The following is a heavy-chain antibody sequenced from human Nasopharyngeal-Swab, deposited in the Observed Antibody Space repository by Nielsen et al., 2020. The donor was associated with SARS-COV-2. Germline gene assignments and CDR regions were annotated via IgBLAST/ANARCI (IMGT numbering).Heavy chain of an antibody. V-gene: IGHV4-59*08. D-gene: IGHD3-10*01. CDR3: AASYGSGSFRSWFDP. CDR2: ILDSGTT. J-gene: IGHJ5*02. Sequence: WSRQRPGKGLEWIGYILDSGTTTYNPSLKSRVTISIDTSKNHFSLEMTSVTAADTAIYYCAASYGSGSFRSWFDPWGQGTLVTVSS.